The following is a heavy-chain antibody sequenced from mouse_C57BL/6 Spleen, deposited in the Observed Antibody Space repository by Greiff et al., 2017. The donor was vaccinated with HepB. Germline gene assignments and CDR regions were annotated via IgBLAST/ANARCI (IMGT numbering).Heavy chain of an antibody. D-gene: IGHD1-1*02. J-gene: IGHJ3*01. V-gene: IGHV1-81*01. CDR2: IYPRSGNT. Sequence: QVQLQQSGAELARPGASVKLSCKASGYTFTSYGISWVKQRTGQGLEWIGEIYPRSGNTYYNETFKGKATLTADKSSRTTYMELRSLTTEDSAVYFCSRSPYGLFAYWGQGTLVTVSA. CDR1: GYTFTSYG. CDR3: SRSPYGLFAY.